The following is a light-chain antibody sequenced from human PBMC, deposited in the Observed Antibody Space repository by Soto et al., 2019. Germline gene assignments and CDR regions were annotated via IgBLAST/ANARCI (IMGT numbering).Light chain of an antibody. Sequence: IVMTQSPSTLSVSPGERATLSCRASRGISSNLAWYQQKPGQAPGLLIYGASSRATGIPDRFSGSGSGTDFALTISRLEPEDFAVYYCQHYGSSSGWTFGQGTKVDIK. CDR2: GAS. CDR1: RGISSN. V-gene: IGKV3-20*01. CDR3: QHYGSSSGWT. J-gene: IGKJ1*01.